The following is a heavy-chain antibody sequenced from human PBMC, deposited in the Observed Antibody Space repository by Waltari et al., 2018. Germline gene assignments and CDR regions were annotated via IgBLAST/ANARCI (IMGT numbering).Heavy chain of an antibody. CDR2: INQSGST. CDR3: ARGRGNWYFDL. Sequence: QVQLQQWGAGLLKPSETLSLTCAVYGGSVSGYSWSWIRKPPGKGLGWIGEINQSGSTNYNPSLKSRVTISVDTSKNQFSLKLSSVTAADTAVYYCARGRGNWYFDLWGRGTLVTVSS. J-gene: IGHJ2*01. CDR1: GGSVSGYS. D-gene: IGHD3-10*01. V-gene: IGHV4-34*01.